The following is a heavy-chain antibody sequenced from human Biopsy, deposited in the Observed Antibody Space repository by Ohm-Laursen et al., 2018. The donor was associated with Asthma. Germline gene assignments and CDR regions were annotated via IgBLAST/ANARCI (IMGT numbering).Heavy chain of an antibody. D-gene: IGHD7-27*01. J-gene: IGHJ5*02. CDR1: AYTFIGYH. Sequence: SVKVSCNSSAYTFIGYHLHWVRQAPGEGLEWMGRINPNGGATIYAQKFQGRVTMTRDTSISTAYMELSRLTSDDTAVYYCARVQKSPGDRWFDPWGQGTLVTVSS. CDR2: INPNGGAT. V-gene: IGHV1-2*06. CDR3: ARVQKSPGDRWFDP.